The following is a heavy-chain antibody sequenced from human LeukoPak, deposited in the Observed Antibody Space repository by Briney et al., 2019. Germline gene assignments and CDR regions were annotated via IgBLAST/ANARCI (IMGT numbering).Heavy chain of an antibody. V-gene: IGHV3-21*01. Sequence: GESLRLSCAASGFTFSTYSMNWVRQAPGKGLEWVSSISSSSSYIYYADSVKGRFTISRDNAKNSLYLQMNSLRAEDTAVYYCARDTRYDILTGYLDYWGQGTLVTVSS. J-gene: IGHJ4*02. CDR2: ISSSSSYI. CDR1: GFTFSTYS. D-gene: IGHD3-9*01. CDR3: ARDTRYDILTGYLDY.